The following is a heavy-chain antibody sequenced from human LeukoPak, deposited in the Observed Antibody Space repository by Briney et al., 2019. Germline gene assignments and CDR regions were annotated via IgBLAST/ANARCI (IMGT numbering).Heavy chain of an antibody. CDR1: GGSFSGYY. Sequence: SETLSFTCAVYGGSFSGYYWSWIRQPPGKGLEWIGEINHSGSTNYNPSLKSRVTISVDTSKNQFSLKLSSVTAADTAVYYCARNSQWEPLLSYWGQGTLVTVSS. CDR3: ARNSQWEPLLSY. D-gene: IGHD1-26*01. J-gene: IGHJ4*02. V-gene: IGHV4-34*01. CDR2: INHSGST.